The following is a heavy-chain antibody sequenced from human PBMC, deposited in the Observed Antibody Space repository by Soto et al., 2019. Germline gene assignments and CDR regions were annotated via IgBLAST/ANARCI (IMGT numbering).Heavy chain of an antibody. V-gene: IGHV4-59*01. CDR1: GGSISSYY. Sequence: SETLSLTCTVSGGSISSYYWSWIRQPPGKGLEWIGYIYYSGSTNYNPSLKSRVTISVDTSKNQFSLKLSSVTAADTAVYYCARESSRFRERWFDPWGQGTLVTVSS. D-gene: IGHD3-10*01. CDR2: IYYSGST. J-gene: IGHJ5*02. CDR3: ARESSRFRERWFDP.